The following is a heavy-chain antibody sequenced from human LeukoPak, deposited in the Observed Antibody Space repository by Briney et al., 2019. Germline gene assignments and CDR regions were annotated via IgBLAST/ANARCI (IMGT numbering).Heavy chain of an antibody. J-gene: IGHJ5*02. D-gene: IGHD6-19*01. V-gene: IGHV4-59*08. Sequence: SETLSLTCTVSGGSISSYYWSWIRQPPGKGLEWIGYIYYSGSTNYNPSLKSRVTISVDTSKNQFSLKLSSVTAADTAVYYCATSPGIAVAGFRFGWFDPWGQGTLVTVSS. CDR1: GGSISSYY. CDR3: ATSPGIAVAGFRFGWFDP. CDR2: IYYSGST.